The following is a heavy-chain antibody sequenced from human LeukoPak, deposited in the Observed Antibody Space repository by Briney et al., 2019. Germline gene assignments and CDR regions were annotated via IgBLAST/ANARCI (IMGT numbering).Heavy chain of an antibody. D-gene: IGHD6-19*01. CDR1: GFTFSSYG. J-gene: IGHJ5*02. Sequence: GGALRLSCAATGFTFSSYGMHGVRQAPGKGLEWVAVIWYDGSNKYYADSVKGRFTISRDNSKNTLYLQMCSLRAEASAAYYWARNGDSSGWDAGSFDPWGEGTLVTVSS. CDR3: ARNGDSSGWDAGSFDP. V-gene: IGHV3-33*01. CDR2: IWYDGSNK.